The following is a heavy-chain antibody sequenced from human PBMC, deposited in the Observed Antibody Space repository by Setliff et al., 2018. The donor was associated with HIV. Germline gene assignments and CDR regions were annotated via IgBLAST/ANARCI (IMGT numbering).Heavy chain of an antibody. Sequence: GASVKVSCKASGGTFSSQDINWVRQATGQGLEWMGWMNPNSGNTGYAPKFQGRVTMTRDTSINTAYMELSSLTSDDTAVYYCASTWSRVPYYLMDVWGQGTTVTGSS. J-gene: IGHJ6*02. CDR3: ASTWSRVPYYLMDV. CDR1: GGTFSSQD. CDR2: MNPNSGNT. V-gene: IGHV1-8*01. D-gene: IGHD2-8*02.